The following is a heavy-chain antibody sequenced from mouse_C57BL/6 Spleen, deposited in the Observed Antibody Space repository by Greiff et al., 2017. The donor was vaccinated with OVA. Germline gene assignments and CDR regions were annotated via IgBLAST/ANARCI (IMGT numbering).Heavy chain of an antibody. D-gene: IGHD1-1*01. CDR1: GYTFTSSG. V-gene: IGHV1-81*01. Sequence: QVQLQQSGAELARPGASVKLSCKASGYTFTSSGISWVKQRTGQGLEWIGEIYPRSGNTYYNEKFKGKATLTADKSSSTAYMELRSLTSEDSAVYFCARSYYYGSSYEESAWFAYWGQGTLVTVSA. J-gene: IGHJ3*01. CDR2: IYPRSGNT. CDR3: ARSYYYGSSYEESAWFAY.